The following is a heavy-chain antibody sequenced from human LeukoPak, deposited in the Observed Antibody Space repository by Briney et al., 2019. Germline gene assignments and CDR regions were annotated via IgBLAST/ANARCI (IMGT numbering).Heavy chain of an antibody. CDR3: ARDRSGGGTTGPFDY. V-gene: IGHV7-4-1*02. CDR2: INTNTGNP. Sequence: ASVKVSCKASGYTFTSYGISWVRQAPGQGLEWMGWINTNTGNPTYAQGFTGRFVFSLDTFVSTADLQISSLKAEDTAVYYCARDRSGGGTTGPFDYWGQGTLVTVSS. D-gene: IGHD1-7*01. CDR1: GYTFTSYG. J-gene: IGHJ4*02.